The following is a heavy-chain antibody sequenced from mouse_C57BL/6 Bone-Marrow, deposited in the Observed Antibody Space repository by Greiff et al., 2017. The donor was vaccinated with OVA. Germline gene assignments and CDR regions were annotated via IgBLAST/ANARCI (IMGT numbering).Heavy chain of an antibody. Sequence: DVQLVESGAGLVKPGGSLKLSCAASGFTFSDYGMHWVRQAPEKGLEWVAYISSGSSNNNYADTVKGRYTISRDKSKNTLFLQMTSLRSEDTAIYYCEERGDDNSHWYFDVWGTGTTVTVSS. CDR3: EERGDDNSHWYFDV. CDR2: ISSGSSNN. V-gene: IGHV5-17*01. D-gene: IGHD3-3*01. J-gene: IGHJ1*03. CDR1: GFTFSDYG.